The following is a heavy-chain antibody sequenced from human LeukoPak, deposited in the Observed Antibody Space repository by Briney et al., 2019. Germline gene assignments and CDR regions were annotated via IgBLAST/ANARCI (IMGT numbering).Heavy chain of an antibody. CDR3: ARHEYAVAGIFDY. Sequence: SETLSLTCTVSGGSISSYYWSWIRQPPGKGLEWIGYIYYSGSTNYNPSLKSRVTISVDTSKNQFALKLSSVTAADTAVYYCARHEYAVAGIFDYWGQGTLVTVSS. J-gene: IGHJ4*02. V-gene: IGHV4-59*08. D-gene: IGHD6-19*01. CDR1: GGSISSYY. CDR2: IYYSGST.